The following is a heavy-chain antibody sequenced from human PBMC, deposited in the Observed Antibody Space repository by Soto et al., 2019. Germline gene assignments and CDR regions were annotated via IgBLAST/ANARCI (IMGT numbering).Heavy chain of an antibody. CDR1: GFTFTNAW. CDR3: TTDSYSTIIIVRFDY. Sequence: GGLRLSCAASGFTFTNAWINWVRQAPGKGLEWVGRIKSKTDGGTTDYAEPVKGRFAISRDDSNNMVYLQMNSLKIEDTAVYYCTTDSYSTIIIVRFDYWGHGTLVTVSS. CDR2: IKSKTDGGTT. J-gene: IGHJ4*01. V-gene: IGHV3-15*07. D-gene: IGHD3-22*01.